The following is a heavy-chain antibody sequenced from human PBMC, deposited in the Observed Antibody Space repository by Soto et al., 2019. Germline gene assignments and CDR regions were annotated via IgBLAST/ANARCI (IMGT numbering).Heavy chain of an antibody. D-gene: IGHD3-22*01. CDR3: ASLDSSGYYYVGAFDI. V-gene: IGHV3-30-3*01. CDR2: ISYDGSNK. Sequence: HPGGSLRLSCAASGFTFSSYAMHWVRQAPGKGLEWVAVISYDGSNKYYADYVKGRFTISRDNSKNTLYLQMNSLRAEDTAVFYCASLDSSGYYYVGAFDIWGQGTMVTVSS. J-gene: IGHJ3*02. CDR1: GFTFSSYA.